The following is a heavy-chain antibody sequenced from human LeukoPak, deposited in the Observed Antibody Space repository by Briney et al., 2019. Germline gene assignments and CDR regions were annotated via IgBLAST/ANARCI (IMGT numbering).Heavy chain of an antibody. J-gene: IGHJ5*02. CDR1: GGTFSSYA. Sequence: SVKVSCKASGGTFSSYAIRWVRQAPGQRLEWMGGIIPIFGTANYAQKFQGRVTITADESTSTAYMELSSLRSEDTAVYYCARGNYYGSGSHTTNWFDPWGQGTLVTVSS. V-gene: IGHV1-69*13. CDR3: ARGNYYGSGSHTTNWFDP. D-gene: IGHD3-10*01. CDR2: IIPIFGTA.